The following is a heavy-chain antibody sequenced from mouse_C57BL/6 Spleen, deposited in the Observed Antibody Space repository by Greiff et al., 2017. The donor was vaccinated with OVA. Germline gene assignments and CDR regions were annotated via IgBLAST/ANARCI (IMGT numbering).Heavy chain of an antibody. D-gene: IGHD2-4*01. CDR1: GFNIKDYY. Sequence: VLLQQSGAELVRPGASVQLSCTASGFNIKDYYMPWVKQSPQQCLEWIGRIDPEDGDTEYAPKFQGKATMTADTSSNTAYLQLSSLTSEDTAVYYCTTIDYDYWGQGTTLTVSS. V-gene: IGHV14-1*01. J-gene: IGHJ2*01. CDR2: IDPEDGDT. CDR3: TTIDYDY.